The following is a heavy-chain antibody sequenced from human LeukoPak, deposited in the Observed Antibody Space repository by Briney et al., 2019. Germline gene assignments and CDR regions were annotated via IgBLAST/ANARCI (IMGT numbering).Heavy chain of an antibody. V-gene: IGHV3-11*01. CDR2: ISSSGSTI. CDR3: ARDLEGIAAAGTPFDY. CDR1: GFTFSDYY. Sequence: GGSLRLSCAASGFTFSDYYMSWIRQAPGKGLEWVSYISSSGSTIYYADSVKGRFTISRDNAKNSLYLQMNSLRAEDTAVYYCARDLEGIAAAGTPFDYWGQGTLVTVSS. J-gene: IGHJ4*02. D-gene: IGHD6-13*01.